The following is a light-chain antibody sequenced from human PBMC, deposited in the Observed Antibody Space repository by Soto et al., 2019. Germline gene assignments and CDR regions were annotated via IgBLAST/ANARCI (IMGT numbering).Light chain of an antibody. Sequence: QSVLTQTPSVSGAPGQKITMSCTGSSSNIGAGYDVHWYQQVPGAAPRLLIYADNNRPSGVPDRFSASKSGTSASLAITGLQGEDEANYYCCSYAGSSFAIFGGGTKLTVL. V-gene: IGLV1-40*01. CDR2: ADN. CDR1: SSNIGAGYD. CDR3: CSYAGSSFAI. J-gene: IGLJ2*01.